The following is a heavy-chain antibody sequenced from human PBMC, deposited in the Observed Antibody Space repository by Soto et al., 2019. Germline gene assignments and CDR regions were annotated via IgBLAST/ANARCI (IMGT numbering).Heavy chain of an antibody. D-gene: IGHD3-22*01. CDR3: ASSARSGFGFDY. Sequence: QVQLQQSGPGLVKPSQTLTLTCDISGDSVSSNSAAWNWIRQSASRGLEWLGRTSYRSKWYNDYAFSVKSRITINPDTSKNQLSLQLHSVTPEDTALYYCASSARSGFGFDYWGQRTPVTVSS. V-gene: IGHV6-1*01. CDR1: GDSVSSNSAA. CDR2: TSYRSKWYN. J-gene: IGHJ4*02.